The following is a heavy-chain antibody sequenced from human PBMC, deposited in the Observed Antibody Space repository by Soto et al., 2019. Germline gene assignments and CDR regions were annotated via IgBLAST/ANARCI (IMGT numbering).Heavy chain of an antibody. V-gene: IGHV4-39*01. CDR3: ASRISPVRGVIIPFYYDGMDV. Sequence: PSETLPLTSTVSGGSISSSSYYWGWIRQPPGKGLEWIGSIYYSGRTYYNPSLKSRVSISVDTSKNQFYLKLSYVTAADTAVYYSASRISPVRGVIIPFYYDGMDVWGQRTTVTV. J-gene: IGHJ6*02. CDR2: IYYSGRT. CDR1: GGSISSSSYY. D-gene: IGHD3-10*01.